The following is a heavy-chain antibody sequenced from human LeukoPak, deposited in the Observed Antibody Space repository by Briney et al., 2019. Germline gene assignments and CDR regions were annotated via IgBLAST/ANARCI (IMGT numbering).Heavy chain of an antibody. D-gene: IGHD3-3*01. J-gene: IGHJ5*02. CDR2: IYYSGST. CDR3: AKHNAHYDFWSGTLPAGWFDP. V-gene: IGHV4-59*08. Sequence: SPSETLSLTCTVSGGSISSYYWSWIRQPPGKGLEWIGYIYYSGSTDYNPSLKSRVTISVDTSKNQFSLKLSPVTAADTAVYYCAKHNAHYDFWSGTLPAGWFDPWGQGTLVTVSS. CDR1: GGSISSYY.